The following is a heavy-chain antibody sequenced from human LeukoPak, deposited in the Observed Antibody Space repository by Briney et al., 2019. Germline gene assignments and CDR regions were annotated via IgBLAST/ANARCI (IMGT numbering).Heavy chain of an antibody. J-gene: IGHJ4*02. V-gene: IGHV4-4*02. Sequence: SETLSLTCAVSGGSISSSNWWTWVRQPPGKGLEWIGEIYHSGSTNYNPSLKSRVTISIDKSKNQFSLKLISVTAADTAVYYCARGADYDILTGYTPLDYWGQGTLVTVSS. D-gene: IGHD3-9*01. CDR3: ARGADYDILTGYTPLDY. CDR1: GGSISSSNW. CDR2: IYHSGST.